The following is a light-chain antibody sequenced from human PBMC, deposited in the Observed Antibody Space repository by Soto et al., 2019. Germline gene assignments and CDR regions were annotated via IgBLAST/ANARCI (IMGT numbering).Light chain of an antibody. V-gene: IGKV3D-15*01. CDR3: QQYNNWPPT. J-gene: IGKJ1*01. CDR1: QSVSGN. Sequence: EIVMTQSPATLSVSPGERATLSCRASQSVSGNLAWYQQKPGQAPRLLIYGASTRATGIPARFSGSGSGTEFTLTISSLQSEDFAFYYCQQYNNWPPTFDQRTKVEIK. CDR2: GAS.